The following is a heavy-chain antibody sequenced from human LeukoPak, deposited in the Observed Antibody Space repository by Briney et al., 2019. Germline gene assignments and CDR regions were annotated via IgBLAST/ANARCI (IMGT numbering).Heavy chain of an antibody. Sequence: GGSLRLSCAASGFTFSSYRMNWVRQAPGKGLEWVSSISSSSTYIYYADSLKGRFTISRDNAKNSLYLQMNSLRAEDTAVYYCARSMLEMGGNGTYWGQGTLVTVSS. CDR2: ISSSSTYI. CDR1: GFTFSSYR. D-gene: IGHD5-24*01. V-gene: IGHV3-21*01. CDR3: ARSMLEMGGNGTY. J-gene: IGHJ4*02.